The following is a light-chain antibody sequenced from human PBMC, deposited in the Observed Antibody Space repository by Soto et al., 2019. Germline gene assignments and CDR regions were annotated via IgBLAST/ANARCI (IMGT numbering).Light chain of an antibody. J-gene: IGLJ1*01. Sequence: SYELTQPPSVSVAPGQTARITCGGNNIGSQSVHWYQQKPGQAPVLVVYDDNDRPSGIPERFSGSNSGNTATLTISRVEAPDDPEYPCQVWDSSSHHYVFGNGSKVTV. CDR3: QVWDSSSHHYV. CDR1: NIGSQS. V-gene: IGLV3-21*02. CDR2: DDN.